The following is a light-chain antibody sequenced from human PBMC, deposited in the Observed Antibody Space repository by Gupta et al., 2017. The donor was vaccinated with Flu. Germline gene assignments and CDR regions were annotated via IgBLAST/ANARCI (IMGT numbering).Light chain of an antibody. V-gene: IGLV7-46*01. J-gene: IGLJ3*02. CDR3: LLSFGGPRV. Sequence: QAVVTQETSLTVSPGGTVTLTCGSSTGAVTSGHYPYWFPQKPGQAPRTLIYDTSYKHSWTPARFSGSVLGGKAALTLSGAQPEDEAEYYCLLSFGGPRVFGGGTKLTVL. CDR2: DTS. CDR1: TGAVTSGHY.